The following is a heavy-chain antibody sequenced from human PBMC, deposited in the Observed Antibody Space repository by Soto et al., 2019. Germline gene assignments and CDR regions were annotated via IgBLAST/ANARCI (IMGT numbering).Heavy chain of an antibody. CDR2: ISSTGSST. Sequence: PGGSLRLSCAASGFSFSNNGISWVRQAPGKGLEWVSTISSTGSSTYYADSAKGRFTISRDNSKNTVFVQMNSLRAEDTAVYYCARDRGYCSGGTCYWCFDLWGRGTLVTVSS. J-gene: IGHJ2*01. V-gene: IGHV3-23*01. D-gene: IGHD2-15*01. CDR1: GFSFSNNG. CDR3: ARDRGYCSGGTCYWCFDL.